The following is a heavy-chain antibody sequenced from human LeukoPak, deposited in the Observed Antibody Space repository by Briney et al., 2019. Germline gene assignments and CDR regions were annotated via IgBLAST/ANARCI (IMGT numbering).Heavy chain of an antibody. CDR1: GYTFTSYG. J-gene: IGHJ4*02. Sequence: ASVKVSCKASGYTFTSYGISWVRQAPGQGLEWMGWISAYNGNTNYAQKLQGRVTMTTDTSTSTAYMELRSLRSDDTAVYYCASAGGRDCSSTSCYPYYWGQGTLVTVSS. V-gene: IGHV1-18*01. CDR2: ISAYNGNT. CDR3: ASAGGRDCSSTSCYPYY. D-gene: IGHD2-2*01.